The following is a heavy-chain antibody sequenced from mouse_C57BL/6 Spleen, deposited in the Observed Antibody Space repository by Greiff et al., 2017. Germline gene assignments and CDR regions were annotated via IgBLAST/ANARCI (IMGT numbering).Heavy chain of an antibody. CDR2: INPSSGYT. J-gene: IGHJ1*03. D-gene: IGHD1-1*01. CDR3: ARYHYYGSSYGYLDV. CDR1: GYTFTSYT. Sequence: QVQLKQSGAELARPGASVKMSCKASGYTFTSYTMHWVKQRPGQGLEWIGYINPSSGYTKYKQKFKDKATLTADKSSSTAYMQLSSLTSEDSAVYYCARYHYYGSSYGYLDVWGTGTTVTVSS. V-gene: IGHV1-4*01.